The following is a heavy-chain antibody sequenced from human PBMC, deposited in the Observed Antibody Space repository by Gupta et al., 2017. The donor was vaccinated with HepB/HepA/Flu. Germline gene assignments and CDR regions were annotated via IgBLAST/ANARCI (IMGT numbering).Heavy chain of an antibody. D-gene: IGHD1-26*01. J-gene: IGHJ6*03. CDR2: IIPIFGTA. V-gene: IGHV1-69*06. Sequence: HVQLVQSGAEVKKPGSSVKVSCKASGGTFSSYAISWVRQAPGQGLEWMGGIIPIFGTANYAQKFQGRVTITADKSTSTAYMELSSLRSEDTAVYYCARAAVGATSFYYYMDVWGKGTTVTVSS. CDR3: ARAAVGATSFYYYMDV. CDR1: GGTFSSYA.